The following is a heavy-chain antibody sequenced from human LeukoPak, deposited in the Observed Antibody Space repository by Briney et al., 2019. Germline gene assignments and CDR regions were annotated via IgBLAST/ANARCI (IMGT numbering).Heavy chain of an antibody. CDR1: GFTVFSDN. CDR2: VYSGDDGT. D-gene: IGHD2-21*01. Sequence: GGSLRLSCAASGFTVFSDNMSWVRQSPGKGLECVSVVYSGDDGTNYAESVRGRFTISRDNSKNTVYLQMNSLRVEDTGVYYCAKRSRGYYDYWGQGTLVTVSS. J-gene: IGHJ4*02. V-gene: IGHV3-66*02. CDR3: AKRSRGYYDY.